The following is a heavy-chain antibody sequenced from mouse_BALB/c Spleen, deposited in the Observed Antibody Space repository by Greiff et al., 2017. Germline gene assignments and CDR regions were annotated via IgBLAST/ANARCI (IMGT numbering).Heavy chain of an antibody. CDR2: ISYSGST. Sequence: EVQLQQSGPGLVKPSQSLSLTCTVTGYSITSDYAWNWIRQFPGNKLEWMGYISYSGSTSYNPSLKSRISITRDTSKNQFFLQLNSVTTEDTATYYCARRDDYHDARMDYWGQGTSVTVSS. CDR3: ARRDDYHDARMDY. CDR1: GYSITSDYA. V-gene: IGHV3-2*02. D-gene: IGHD2-4*01. J-gene: IGHJ4*01.